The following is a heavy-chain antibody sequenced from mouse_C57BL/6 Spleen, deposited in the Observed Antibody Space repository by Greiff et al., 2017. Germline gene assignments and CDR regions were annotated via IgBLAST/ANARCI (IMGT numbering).Heavy chain of an antibody. CDR3: ARSGDYDLYYFDY. D-gene: IGHD2-4*01. Sequence: VQLQQPGAELVKPGASVKMSCKASGYTFTSYWITWVKQRPGQGLEWIGDIYPGSGSTNYNEKFKSKATLTVDTSSSTAYMQLSSLTSEDSAVYYCARSGDYDLYYFDYWGQGTTLTVSS. V-gene: IGHV1-55*01. J-gene: IGHJ2*01. CDR2: IYPGSGST. CDR1: GYTFTSYW.